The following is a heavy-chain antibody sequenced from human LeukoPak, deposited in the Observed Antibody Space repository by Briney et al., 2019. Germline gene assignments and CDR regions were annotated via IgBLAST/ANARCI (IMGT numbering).Heavy chain of an antibody. CDR1: GNSISSGYY. V-gene: IGHV4-38-2*02. Sequence: SETLSLTCTVSGNSISSGYYWGWIRQPPGKGLEWIGSIYHSGRTYYNPSLKSRVTISVDTSKNQFSLKLSSVTAADTAVYYCARARNYGGLDWFDPWGQGTLVTVSS. D-gene: IGHD4-23*01. J-gene: IGHJ5*02. CDR3: ARARNYGGLDWFDP. CDR2: IYHSGRT.